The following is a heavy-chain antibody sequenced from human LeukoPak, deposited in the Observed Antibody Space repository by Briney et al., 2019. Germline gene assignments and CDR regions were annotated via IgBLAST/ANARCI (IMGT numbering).Heavy chain of an antibody. V-gene: IGHV1-69*05. CDR1: GGTFSSYA. D-gene: IGHD3-22*01. CDR3: ARVFYYDSSGYYRSAEYFQH. Sequence: SVRVSCKASGGTFSSYAISWVRQAPGQGLEWMGRIIPIFGTANYAQKFQGRVTITTDESTSTAYMELSSLRSEDTAVYYCARVFYYDSSGYYRSAEYFQHWARAPWSPSSQ. J-gene: IGHJ1*01. CDR2: IIPIFGTA.